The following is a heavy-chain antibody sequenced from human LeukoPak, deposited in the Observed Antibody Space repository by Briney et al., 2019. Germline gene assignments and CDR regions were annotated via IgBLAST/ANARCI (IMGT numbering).Heavy chain of an antibody. J-gene: IGHJ4*02. CDR2: IVGSGGST. CDR3: AQAIYRPGSHPVDY. Sequence: GGSLRLSCAASGFTFSSYAMSWVRQAPGKGLEWVSTIVGSGGSTTYADSVKGRFSHSRDHSKNTLYLQMNRLRAEDPAVYYCAQAIYRPGSHPVDYWGQGTLVTVSS. D-gene: IGHD3-10*01. V-gene: IGHV3-23*01. CDR1: GFTFSSYA.